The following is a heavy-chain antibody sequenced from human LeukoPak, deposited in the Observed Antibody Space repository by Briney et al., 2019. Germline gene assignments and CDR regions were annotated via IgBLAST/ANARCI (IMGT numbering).Heavy chain of an antibody. CDR2: ISWNTGGI. V-gene: IGHV3-9*03. Sequence: GRSLRLSCAASGFIFDNYAMHWVRQAPGKGLEWVSGISWNTGGIGYADSVKGRFTISRDNAKNSLYLQMNSLRAEDMPLYYCAKDEFVASAFTGAFDIGGRRTMVTVSS. D-gene: IGHD2-8*02. CDR1: GFIFDNYA. CDR3: AKDEFVASAFTGAFDI. J-gene: IGHJ3*02.